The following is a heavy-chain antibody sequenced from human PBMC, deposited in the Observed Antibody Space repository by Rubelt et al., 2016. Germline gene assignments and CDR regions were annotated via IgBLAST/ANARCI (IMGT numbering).Heavy chain of an antibody. CDR1: GYSISSGYY. D-gene: IGHD6-6*01. J-gene: IGHJ4*02. CDR3: ARGRMAARPDTPYFDY. CDR2: LYHGGNT. V-gene: IGHV4-38-2*02. Sequence: QVQLQESGPGLVKPSETLSLTCTVSGYSISSGYYWGWIRQPPGKGLEWIGSLYHGGNTYSNPSLKSRVTILLDTSKNQLSLSVSCVTAADTAVYYCARGRMAARPDTPYFDYWGRGTLVTVSS.